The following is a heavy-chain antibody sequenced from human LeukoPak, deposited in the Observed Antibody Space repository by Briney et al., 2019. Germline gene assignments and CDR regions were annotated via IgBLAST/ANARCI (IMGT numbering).Heavy chain of an antibody. D-gene: IGHD3-10*01. CDR3: ASTLWFGKLSNQPYYFDT. Sequence: SVKLSCKSSGGSFSIYAISWVRQSPGQGLEWMVGSIRIFCTGNYAQKFQGRVTITADESTSTAYMEMSSLRSEDTAVYYCASTLWFGKLSNQPYYFDTWGQRRLVTVSS. V-gene: IGHV1-69*13. CDR1: GGSFSIYA. CDR2: SIRIFCTG. J-gene: IGHJ4*02.